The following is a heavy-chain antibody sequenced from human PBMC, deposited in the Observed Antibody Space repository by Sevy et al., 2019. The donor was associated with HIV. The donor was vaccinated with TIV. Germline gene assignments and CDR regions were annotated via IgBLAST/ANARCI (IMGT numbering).Heavy chain of an antibody. CDR1: GYTFTSYY. CDR2: INPSGGST. CDR3: ARDLRTMVRGVINYYHGMDV. V-gene: IGHV1-46*01. Sequence: ASVKVSCKASGYTFTSYYMHWVRQAPGQGLEWMGIINPSGGSTSYAQKFQGRVTMTRDTSTSTVYMELSSLRSEDTAVYYCARDLRTMVRGVINYYHGMDVWGQGTTVTVSS. J-gene: IGHJ6*02. D-gene: IGHD3-10*01.